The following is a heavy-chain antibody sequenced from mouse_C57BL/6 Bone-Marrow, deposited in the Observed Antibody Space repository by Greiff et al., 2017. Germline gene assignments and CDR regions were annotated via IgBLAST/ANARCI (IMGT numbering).Heavy chain of an antibody. CDR1: GYTFTSYW. CDR3: ATYYSDWGFAY. Sequence: QVQLQQPGAELVKPGASVKLSCKASGYTFTSYWMHWVKQRPGRGLEWIGRIEPNSGGTKYNEKFKSKATLTVDKPSSTAYMQLSSLTSEDSAVYYCATYYSDWGFAYWGQETLVTVSA. V-gene: IGHV1-72*01. J-gene: IGHJ3*01. D-gene: IGHD2-12*01. CDR2: IEPNSGGT.